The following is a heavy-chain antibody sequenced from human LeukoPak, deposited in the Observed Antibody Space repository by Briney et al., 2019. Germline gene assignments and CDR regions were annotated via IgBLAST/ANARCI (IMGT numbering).Heavy chain of an antibody. J-gene: IGHJ5*02. CDR3: TRGYSYGYH. V-gene: IGHV3-49*03. CDR2: IRSKTHSGAT. CDR1: GFTFGDYA. Sequence: GGSLRLSCTASGFTFGDYAMSWFRQAPGKGLEWLGFIRSKTHSGATEYAASVRGRFTLSRDDSKSIAYLQMNSLKTGDTAMYYCTRGYSYGYHWGQGTLVTVSS. D-gene: IGHD5-18*01.